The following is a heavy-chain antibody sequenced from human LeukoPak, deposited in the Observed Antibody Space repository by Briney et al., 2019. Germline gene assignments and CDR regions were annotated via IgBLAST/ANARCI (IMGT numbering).Heavy chain of an antibody. CDR2: MNPNSGNT. CDR1: GYTFTSYD. J-gene: IGHJ4*02. CDR3: ASSEGDMTAFDY. Sequence: ASVKASCKASGYTFTSYDINWVRQATGQGLEWMGRMNPNSGNTGYAQKFQGRVTMTRNTSISTAYMELSSLRSEDTAVYYCASSEGDMTAFDYWGQGTLVTVSS. V-gene: IGHV1-8*01. D-gene: IGHD3-9*01.